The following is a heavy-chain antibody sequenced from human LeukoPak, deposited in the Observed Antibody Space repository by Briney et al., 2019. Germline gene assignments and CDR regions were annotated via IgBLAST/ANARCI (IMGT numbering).Heavy chain of an antibody. D-gene: IGHD3-22*01. CDR1: GFTVSSNY. V-gene: IGHV3-53*01. CDR2: IYSGGST. Sequence: GGSLRLSCAASGFTVSSNYMSWVRQAPGKGLEWVSVIYSGGSTYYADSVKGRFTISRDNSKNTLYLQMNSLRAEDTAVYYCAKDSAHYYDSSAFDYWGQGTLVTVSS. CDR3: AKDSAHYYDSSAFDY. J-gene: IGHJ4*02.